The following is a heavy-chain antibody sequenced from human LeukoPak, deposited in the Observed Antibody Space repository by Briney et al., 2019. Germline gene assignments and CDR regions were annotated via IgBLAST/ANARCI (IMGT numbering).Heavy chain of an antibody. J-gene: IGHJ4*02. CDR1: GYTFSSYA. Sequence: GGSLRLSCAASGYTFSSYAMSWVRQAPGKGLEWVSAISGSGGSTYYADSVKGRFTISRDNSKNTLYLQMNSLRAEDTALYYCARRGSSWYFDYWGQGTLLTVSS. CDR2: ISGSGGST. CDR3: ARRGSSWYFDY. D-gene: IGHD6-13*01. V-gene: IGHV3-23*01.